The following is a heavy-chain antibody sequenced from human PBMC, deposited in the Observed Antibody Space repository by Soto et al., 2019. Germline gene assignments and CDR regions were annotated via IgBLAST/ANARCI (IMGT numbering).Heavy chain of an antibody. D-gene: IGHD6-6*01. CDR3: ARERPDGARLDP. J-gene: IGHJ5*02. CDR1: GGSISSYY. Sequence: SETLSLTCTVSGGSISSYYWSWIRQPPGKGLEWIGYIYYSGSTNYDPSLKSRVTISVDTSKNQFSLKLSSVTAADTAVYYCARERPDGARLDPWGLGTLVTVSS. CDR2: IYYSGST. V-gene: IGHV4-59*12.